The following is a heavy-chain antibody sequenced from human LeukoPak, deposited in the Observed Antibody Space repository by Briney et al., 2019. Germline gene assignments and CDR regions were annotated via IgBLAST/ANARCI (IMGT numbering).Heavy chain of an antibody. CDR3: VKDRPCETCMPMDA. CDR2: LGRSGENR. CDR1: GFTFTDYS. V-gene: IGHV3-23*01. D-gene: IGHD2-2*01. Sequence: GGSLRFSCAASGFTFTDYSMSWVRQAPGKGLEWVSGLGRSGENRYYATSVRGRFSISRDNSKDTVYLQMNSLRAEDTVIYYCVKDRPCETCMPMDAWGQGTTVTVSS. J-gene: IGHJ6*02.